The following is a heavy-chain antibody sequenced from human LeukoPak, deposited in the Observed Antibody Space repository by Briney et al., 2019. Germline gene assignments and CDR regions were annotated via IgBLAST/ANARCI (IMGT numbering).Heavy chain of an antibody. CDR3: AREMYYYDTSGYPFNI. Sequence: KPSETLSLTCTVSGYSISSGYYWGWIRQPPGKGLELIGGIYHSGSTYYNPSLKSRVTISVDTSKNQFSLKLSSVTAADTAVYYCAREMYYYDTSGYPFNIWGQGTMVTVSS. J-gene: IGHJ3*02. CDR2: IYHSGST. D-gene: IGHD3-22*01. CDR1: GYSISSGYY. V-gene: IGHV4-38-2*02.